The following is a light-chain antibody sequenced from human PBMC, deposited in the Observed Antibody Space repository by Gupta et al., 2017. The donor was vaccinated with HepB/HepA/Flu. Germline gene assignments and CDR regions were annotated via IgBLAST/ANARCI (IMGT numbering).Light chain of an antibody. Sequence: DLVITQSPDYLAVSRGERDTINCKSSQSVLCSPNIMNYLAWYQQKPGQPPTRLIFWASTRESGVPDRCSGSGSWRDFSRTVIGLQAEDVAVYYCQQDYSTPRTFGGGTKVEIK. V-gene: IGKV4-1*01. J-gene: IGKJ4*01. CDR1: QSVLCSPNIMNY. CDR2: WAS. CDR3: QQDYSTPRT.